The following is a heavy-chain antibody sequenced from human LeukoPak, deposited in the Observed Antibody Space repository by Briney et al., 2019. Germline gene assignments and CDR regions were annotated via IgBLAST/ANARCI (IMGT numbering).Heavy chain of an antibody. CDR1: GYTFTGYY. D-gene: IGHD3-3*01. V-gene: IGHV1-2*02. CDR2: INPNSGGT. J-gene: IGHJ4*02. CDR3: ARYDFWSGYSYYFDY. Sequence: GASVKVSCKASGYTFTGYYMHWVRQAPGQGLEWMGWINPNSGGTNYAQKFQGRVTMTRDMSISTAYMELSRLGSDDTAVYYCARYDFWSGYSYYFDYWGQGTLVTVSS.